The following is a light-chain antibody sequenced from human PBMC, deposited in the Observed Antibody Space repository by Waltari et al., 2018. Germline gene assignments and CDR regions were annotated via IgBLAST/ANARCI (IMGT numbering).Light chain of an antibody. Sequence: SYELTQPPSVSVSPGQTARITCSGDALPKQYAHWYQQKPGQAPVVVIYKDSERPSGIPERFSGSSSGTTVSLTISGVQAEDEADYYCQSADSSGGSTWVFGGGTKLTVL. CDR2: KDS. CDR1: ALPKQY. CDR3: QSADSSGGSTWV. V-gene: IGLV3-25*03. J-gene: IGLJ3*02.